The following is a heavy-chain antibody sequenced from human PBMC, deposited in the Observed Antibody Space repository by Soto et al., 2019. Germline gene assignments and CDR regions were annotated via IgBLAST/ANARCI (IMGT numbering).Heavy chain of an antibody. Sequence: GASVKVSCKVSGFTLTELSMHWVRQASGKGLEWMGGFDPEDGKTIYAQKFQGRVTMTEDTSTDTAYMELSSLRSEDTAVYYCATCSSTGTQPGGYGGQGSLVTVSS. D-gene: IGHD2-8*02. V-gene: IGHV1-24*01. J-gene: IGHJ4*02. CDR3: ATCSSTGTQPGGY. CDR1: GFTLTELS. CDR2: FDPEDGKT.